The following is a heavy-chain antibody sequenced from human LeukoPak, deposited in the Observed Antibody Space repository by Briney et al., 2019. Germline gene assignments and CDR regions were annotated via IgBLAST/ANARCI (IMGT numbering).Heavy chain of an antibody. D-gene: IGHD5-12*01. CDR3: AREGRYSGYDSGDDAFDI. CDR2: INHSGST. V-gene: IGHV4-34*01. CDR1: GGSFSGYY. Sequence: SETLSLTCAVYGGSFSGYYWSWIRQPPGKGLEWIGEINHSGSTNYNPSLKSRVTISVDTSKNQFSLKLSSVTAADTAVYYCAREGRYSGYDSGDDAFDIWGQGTMVTVSS. J-gene: IGHJ3*02.